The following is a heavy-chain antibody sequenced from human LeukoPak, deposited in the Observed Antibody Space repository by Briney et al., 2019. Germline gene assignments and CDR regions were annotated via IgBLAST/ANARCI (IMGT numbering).Heavy chain of an antibody. CDR3: ARAASRDSNYYMDV. D-gene: IGHD4-11*01. Sequence: PGGSLRLSCAASGFTFSSYSMNWVRQAPGKGLEWVSSISSSSSYTYYADSVKGRFTISRDNAKNSLYLQMNSLRAEDTAVYYCARAASRDSNYYMDVWGKGTTVTVSS. J-gene: IGHJ6*03. V-gene: IGHV3-21*01. CDR2: ISSSSSYT. CDR1: GFTFSSYS.